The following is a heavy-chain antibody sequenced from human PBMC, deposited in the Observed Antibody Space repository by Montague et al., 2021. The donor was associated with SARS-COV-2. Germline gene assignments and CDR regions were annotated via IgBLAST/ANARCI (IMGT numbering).Heavy chain of an antibody. J-gene: IGHJ6*02. CDR1: GGSISSSSYY. Sequence: SETLSLTCTVSGGSISSSSYYWGWIRQPPGKGLEWIGSIYYSGSTYYSPSLKSRVTISVDTSKNQFSLKLSSVTAADTAVYSCARDLAGYYGTGSYGGMDVWGQGTTVTVSS. V-gene: IGHV4-39*07. CDR3: ARDLAGYYGTGSYGGMDV. D-gene: IGHD3-10*01. CDR2: IYYSGST.